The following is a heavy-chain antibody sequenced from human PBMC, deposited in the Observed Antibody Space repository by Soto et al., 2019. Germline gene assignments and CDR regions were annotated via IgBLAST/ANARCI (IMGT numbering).Heavy chain of an antibody. CDR3: ARAAGRFGDLFWFDP. J-gene: IGHJ5*02. CDR1: GYTFTSYN. D-gene: IGHD3-10*01. CDR2: INPRGFFT. Sequence: QVQLVQSGAEVKKPGASVKVSCKASGYTFTSYNIHWVRQAPGQGLEWVGMINPRGFFTTYAQKFRGRVTMTGDTSTSVVYMELTNLTSEDTAVYYCARAAGRFGDLFWFDPWGQGTLVSVSS. V-gene: IGHV1-46*01.